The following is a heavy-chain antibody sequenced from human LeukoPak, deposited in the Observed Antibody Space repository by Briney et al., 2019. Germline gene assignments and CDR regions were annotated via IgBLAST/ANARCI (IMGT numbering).Heavy chain of an antibody. J-gene: IGHJ6*03. Sequence: SVKVSCKASGGTFSSYAISWVRQAPGQGLEWMGGIIPIFGTANYAQKFQGRVTITADKSTSTAYMELSSLRSEDTAVYYCARDMTTVTTGRGYYYYMDVWGKGTTVTVSS. V-gene: IGHV1-69*06. CDR3: ARDMTTVTTGRGYYYYMDV. D-gene: IGHD4-11*01. CDR1: GGTFSSYA. CDR2: IIPIFGTA.